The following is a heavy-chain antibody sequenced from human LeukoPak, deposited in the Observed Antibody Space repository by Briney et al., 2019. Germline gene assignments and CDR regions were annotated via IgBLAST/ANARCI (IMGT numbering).Heavy chain of an antibody. CDR1: GFTVSSNY. J-gene: IGHJ3*02. CDR3: ARGKDRVLQDAFDI. CDR2: YSGGST. Sequence: PGGSLRLSCAASGFTVSSNYMSWVRQAPGKGLEWVSVYSGGSTYYADSVKGRFTISRDNSKNTLYLQMNSLRAEDTAVYYCARGKDRVLQDAFDILGQGTMVTVSS. D-gene: IGHD3-10*01. V-gene: IGHV3-53*01.